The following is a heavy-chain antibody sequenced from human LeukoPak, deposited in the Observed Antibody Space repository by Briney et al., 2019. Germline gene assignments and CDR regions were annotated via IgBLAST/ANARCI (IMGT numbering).Heavy chain of an antibody. D-gene: IGHD2-2*01. J-gene: IGHJ2*01. CDR2: IYSGGST. V-gene: IGHV3-53*01. CDR3: ARVVVVPADMGGYFDL. Sequence: GGSLRLSCAASGFTVSSNYMSWVRQAPGKGLEWVSVIYSGGSTYYADSVKGRFTISRDNSKNTLYLQMNSLRAEDTAVYYCARVVVVPADMGGYFDLWGRGTLVTVSS. CDR1: GFTVSSNY.